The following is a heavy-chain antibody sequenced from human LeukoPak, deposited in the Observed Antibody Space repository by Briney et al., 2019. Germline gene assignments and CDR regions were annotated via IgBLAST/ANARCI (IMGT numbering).Heavy chain of an antibody. D-gene: IGHD3-22*01. V-gene: IGHV3-21*01. Sequence: GGSLRLSCAASGFTFSSSSMNWVRQAPGKGLEWVSSISSSSSYIYYADSVKGRFTISRDNAKNSLYLQMNSLRAEDTAVYYCARDRYDSSGYYAFDIWGQGTMVTVSS. CDR1: GFTFSSSS. J-gene: IGHJ3*02. CDR2: ISSSSSYI. CDR3: ARDRYDSSGYYAFDI.